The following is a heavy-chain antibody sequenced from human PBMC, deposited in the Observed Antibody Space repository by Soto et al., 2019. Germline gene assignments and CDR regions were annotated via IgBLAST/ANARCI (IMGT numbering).Heavy chain of an antibody. CDR2: VYYSGST. D-gene: IGHD3-22*01. CDR1: GGSISSSTYY. CDR3: ARHQYYYDSSGYTLDY. J-gene: IGHJ4*02. V-gene: IGHV4-39*01. Sequence: LSLTCNVSGGSISSSTYYWGWIRQPPGKGLEWIGSVYYSGSTYYNPSLKSRVTISVDTSNNQFSLKLNSVTAADTAVYYCARHQYYYDSSGYTLDYWGQGTLVTVSS.